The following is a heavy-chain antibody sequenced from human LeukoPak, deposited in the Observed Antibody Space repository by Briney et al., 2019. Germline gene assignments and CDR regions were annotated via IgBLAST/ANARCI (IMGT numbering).Heavy chain of an antibody. D-gene: IGHD3-22*01. CDR3: ARARVVITY. CDR1: GGCFSGYY. CDR2: INHSGST. J-gene: IGHJ4*02. Sequence: SESLALNCAVYGGCFSGYYWSWIRQPPGKGLEWIGEINHSGSTSYNPSLKSRVTISVDTSKNQFSLKLSSVTAADTAVYYCARARVVITYWGQGTLVTVSS. V-gene: IGHV4-34*01.